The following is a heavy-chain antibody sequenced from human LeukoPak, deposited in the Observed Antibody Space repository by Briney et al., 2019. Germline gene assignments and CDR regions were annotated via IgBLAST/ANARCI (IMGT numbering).Heavy chain of an antibody. CDR1: GVSIGGTNW. D-gene: IGHD6-13*01. V-gene: IGHV4-4*02. CDR2: VYHTGNT. CDR3: ARSREISSFFQVLDY. J-gene: IGHJ4*02. Sequence: PSETLSLTCAVSGVSIGGTNWWSWVRQPPGMGLEWIAEVYHTGNTNYTPSLKSRVSVSVDKSKNQFSLNVSSVPAADTAMYYCARSREISSFFQVLDYWGQGALVTVSS.